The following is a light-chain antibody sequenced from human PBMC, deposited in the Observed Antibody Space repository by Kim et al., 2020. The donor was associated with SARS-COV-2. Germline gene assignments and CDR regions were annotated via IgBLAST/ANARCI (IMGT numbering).Light chain of an antibody. CDR3: ATWDNTLRGVL. V-gene: IGLV1-51*01. Sequence: GQQIASSCSGSSSNIGNNYVSWYKQFPGTAPKLLIFDNHKRPSGIPDRFSGSKSGTSATLGITGLETGDEADYYCATWDNTLRGVLFGGGTQLTVL. CDR2: DNH. CDR1: SSNIGNNY. J-gene: IGLJ2*01.